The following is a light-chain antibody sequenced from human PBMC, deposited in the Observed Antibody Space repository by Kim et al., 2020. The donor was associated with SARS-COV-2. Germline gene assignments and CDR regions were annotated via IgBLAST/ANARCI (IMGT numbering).Light chain of an antibody. CDR2: FVG. CDR3: QVWDSSSDHYV. CDR1: RIGSKS. Sequence: SYELTQPPSVSVAPGKTARITCGGNRIGSKSVHRYQQKPGQAPVLVIYFVGDRPSGIPERFSGSNSGNTAALTISRVEAGDEADYYCQVWDSSSDHYVFGTGTKVTVL. V-gene: IGLV3-21*04. J-gene: IGLJ1*01.